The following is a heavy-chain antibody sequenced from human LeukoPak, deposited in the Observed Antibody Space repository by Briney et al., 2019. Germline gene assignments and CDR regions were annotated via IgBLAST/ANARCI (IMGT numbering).Heavy chain of an antibody. J-gene: IGHJ4*02. Sequence: PGGSLRLSCAASGFTFSSYAMHWVRQAPGKGLEGVAVISYDGSNKYYADSVKGRFTISRDNSKNTLYLQMNSLRAEDTAVYYCARGRGGYSYGWLDYWGQGTLVTVSS. V-gene: IGHV3-30-3*01. CDR1: GFTFSSYA. CDR2: ISYDGSNK. CDR3: ARGRGGYSYGWLDY. D-gene: IGHD5-18*01.